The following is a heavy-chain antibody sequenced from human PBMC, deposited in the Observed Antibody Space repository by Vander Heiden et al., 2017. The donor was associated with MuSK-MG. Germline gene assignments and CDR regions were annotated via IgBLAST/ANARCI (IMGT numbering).Heavy chain of an antibody. J-gene: IGHJ6*03. CDR3: AREGRGVVINHYYFYMDV. V-gene: IGHV3-7*01. CDR1: GFTFSDYC. Sequence: EVQLVESGGGLVQPGGSLRLSCAVSGFTFSDYCMSWVRQAPGKGLEWVANINQDGSDKYDVDSVKGRFTMSRDNAKNSLHLQMNSLRAEDTAVYYCAREGRGVVINHYYFYMDVWGKGTTVTVSS. D-gene: IGHD3-3*01. CDR2: INQDGSDK.